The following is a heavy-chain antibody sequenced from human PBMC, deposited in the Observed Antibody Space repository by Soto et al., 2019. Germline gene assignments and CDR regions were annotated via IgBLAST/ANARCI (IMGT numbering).Heavy chain of an antibody. J-gene: IGHJ5*02. Sequence: ESGPTLVNPTQTLTLTCTFSGFSLSTSGVGGGWIRQPPGKALEWLALIYWDDDKRYSPSLKSRLTITKDTSKNQVVLTMTNMDPVDTATYYCAHTPPDIVLVPGPNWFDPWGQGTLVTVSS. CDR2: IYWDDDK. CDR3: AHTPPDIVLVPGPNWFDP. V-gene: IGHV2-5*02. D-gene: IGHD2-2*01. CDR1: GFSLSTSGVG.